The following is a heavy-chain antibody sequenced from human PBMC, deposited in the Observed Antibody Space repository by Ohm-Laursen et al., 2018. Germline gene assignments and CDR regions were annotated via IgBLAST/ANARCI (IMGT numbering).Heavy chain of an antibody. CDR1: GFTFSSYA. D-gene: IGHD3-22*01. J-gene: IGHJ4*02. CDR3: VKDKRYDSSGYMRFDQ. V-gene: IGHV3-23*01. Sequence: GSLRLSCAASGFTFSSYAMSWVRQAPGKGLEWVSGISGSGSYTYYADSVRGRFTISRDNSKNKLYLQMNSLRAEDTAVYYCVKDKRYDSSGYMRFDQWGQGTLVTVSS. CDR2: ISGSGSYT.